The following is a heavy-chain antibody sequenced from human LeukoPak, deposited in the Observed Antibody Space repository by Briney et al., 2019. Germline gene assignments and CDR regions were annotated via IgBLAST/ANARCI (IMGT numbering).Heavy chain of an antibody. CDR3: ARRGAVAGRTFDY. J-gene: IGHJ4*02. CDR2: ISSSGSNT. Sequence: GGSLRLSCAASGFTFSNYEMNWVRQAPGKGLEWVSFISSSGSNTYYADSAKGRFTISRDNAKNSLYLQMNSLRAEDTAVYYCARRGAVAGRTFDYWGQGTLVSVSS. CDR1: GFTFSNYE. D-gene: IGHD6-19*01. V-gene: IGHV3-48*03.